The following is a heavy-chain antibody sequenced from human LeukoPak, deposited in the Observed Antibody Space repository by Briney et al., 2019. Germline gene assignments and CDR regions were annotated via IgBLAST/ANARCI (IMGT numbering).Heavy chain of an antibody. V-gene: IGHV3-21*01. CDR2: ISGTSSYM. Sequence: GGSLRLSCVAYGFNFRDYSMNWVRQAPGKGLDWVSGISGTSSYMYYGDSVKGRFTVSRDNAKNSLYLQMESLRVEDTAVYYCARGPYDYVWGSYRYYYFDYWGQGTLVTVSS. J-gene: IGHJ4*02. CDR1: GFNFRDYS. CDR3: ARGPYDYVWGSYRYYYFDY. D-gene: IGHD3-16*02.